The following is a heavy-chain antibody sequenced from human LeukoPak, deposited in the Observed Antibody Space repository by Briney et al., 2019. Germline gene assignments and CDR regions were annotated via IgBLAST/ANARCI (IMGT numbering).Heavy chain of an antibody. D-gene: IGHD5-18*01. V-gene: IGHV1-69*04. J-gene: IGHJ4*02. CDR3: ARDFRSRAHTAMVGYFDY. Sequence: SVKVSCKASGGTFSSYAISWVRQAPGQGLEWMGRITPILGIANYAQKFQGRVTITADKSTSTAYMELSSLRSEDTAVYYCARDFRSRAHTAMVGYFDYWGQGTLVTVSS. CDR2: ITPILGIA. CDR1: GGTFSSYA.